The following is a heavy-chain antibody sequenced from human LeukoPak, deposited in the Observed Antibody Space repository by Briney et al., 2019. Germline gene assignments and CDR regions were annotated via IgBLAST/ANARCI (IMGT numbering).Heavy chain of an antibody. CDR1: GFTFSSYW. D-gene: IGHD1-26*01. CDR3: AREVFPAGSGSYHIDY. J-gene: IGHJ4*02. Sequence: GGSLRLSCAASGFTFSSYWMNWARQAPGKGLEWVASINHNGNVNYYVDSVKGRFTISRDNAKNSLYLQMNSLRAEDTAVYYCAREVFPAGSGSYHIDYWGQGTLVTVSS. V-gene: IGHV3-7*03. CDR2: INHNGNVN.